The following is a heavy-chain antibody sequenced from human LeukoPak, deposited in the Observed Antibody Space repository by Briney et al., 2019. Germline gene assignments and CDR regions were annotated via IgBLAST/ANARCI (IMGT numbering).Heavy chain of an antibody. CDR2: ISGGGGST. J-gene: IGHJ4*02. Sequence: GGSLRLSCAASGFTFSSYAMSWVRQAPGKGLEWVSAISGGGGSTYYADSVKGRFTISRDNSKSTLYLQMNSLRAEDTAVYYCAKGGRYTPLLFDYWGQGTLVTVSS. CDR3: AKGGRYTPLLFDY. V-gene: IGHV3-23*01. D-gene: IGHD5-24*01. CDR1: GFTFSSYA.